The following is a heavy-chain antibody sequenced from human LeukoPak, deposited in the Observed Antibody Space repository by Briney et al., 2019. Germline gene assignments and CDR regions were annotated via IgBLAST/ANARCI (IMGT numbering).Heavy chain of an antibody. J-gene: IGHJ4*02. D-gene: IGHD1-26*01. V-gene: IGHV3-23*01. CDR1: GFTFSTYA. CDR3: AVRTRGSYFDY. Sequence: GGSLRLSCAGSGFTFSTYAMSWVRQAPGKGLEWVSGISSSGDRTFYRDSVKGRFTIPRDNSKNTLYLQLNSLRAEDTAAYHCAVRTRGSYFDYWGQGALVTVSS. CDR2: ISSSGDRT.